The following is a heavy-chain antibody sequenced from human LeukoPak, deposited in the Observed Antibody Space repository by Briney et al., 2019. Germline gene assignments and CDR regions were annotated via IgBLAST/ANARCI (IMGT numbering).Heavy chain of an antibody. V-gene: IGHV3-74*01. D-gene: IGHD4-23*01. CDR1: GLTFSSYW. CDR2: IASDGSST. J-gene: IGHJ4*02. CDR3: ARGRPHGNDY. Sequence: GGSLRLSCAASGLTFSSYWMNWVRQAPGKGLAWVSRIASDGSSTTYADSVKGRFSISRDNAKNTLYLQMNSLRVEDTAVYYCARGRPHGNDYWGQGTLVTVSS.